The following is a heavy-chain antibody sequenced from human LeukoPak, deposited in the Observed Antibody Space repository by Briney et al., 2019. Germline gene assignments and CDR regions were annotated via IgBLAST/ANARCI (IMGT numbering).Heavy chain of an antibody. Sequence: GGSRVLSCAGSGFISSTYSMNWIRQAPGKGLEWVAHISGSGGTIYYADSVKGRFTISRDDAKNSLYLQMSSLRAEDTAVYYCARVYTSSWYGDCWGQGTLVTVSS. D-gene: IGHD6-13*01. CDR2: ISGSGGTI. V-gene: IGHV3-48*01. CDR1: GFISSTYS. CDR3: ARVYTSSWYGDC. J-gene: IGHJ4*02.